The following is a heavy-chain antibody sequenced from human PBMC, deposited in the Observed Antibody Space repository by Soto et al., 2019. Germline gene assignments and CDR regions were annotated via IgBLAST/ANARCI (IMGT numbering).Heavy chain of an antibody. D-gene: IGHD6-19*01. CDR3: ARVAVAATYYFDY. Sequence: LRLSCAASGFTFSDYYMSWSRQAPGKGLEWVSYISSSGSTIYYADSVKGRFTISRDNAKNSLYLQMNSLRAEDTAVYYCARVAVAATYYFDYWGQGTLVTVSP. V-gene: IGHV3-11*01. J-gene: IGHJ4*02. CDR2: ISSSGSTI. CDR1: GFTFSDYY.